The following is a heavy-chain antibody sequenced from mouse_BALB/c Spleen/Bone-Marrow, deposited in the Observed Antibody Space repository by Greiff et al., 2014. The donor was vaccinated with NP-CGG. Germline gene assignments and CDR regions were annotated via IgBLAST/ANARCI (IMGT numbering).Heavy chain of an antibody. CDR1: GFTFSSFG. D-gene: IGHD3-2*02. CDR3: ARSRLRGYYFDY. CDR2: ISSGSSTI. V-gene: IGHV5-17*02. Sequence: EVQVVESRGGLVQPGGSRKLSCAASGFTFSSFGMHWVRQAPEKGLEWVAYISSGSSTIYYADTLKGRFTISRDNPKNTLFLQMTSLRSEDTAMYYCARSRLRGYYFDYWGQGTTLTVSS. J-gene: IGHJ2*01.